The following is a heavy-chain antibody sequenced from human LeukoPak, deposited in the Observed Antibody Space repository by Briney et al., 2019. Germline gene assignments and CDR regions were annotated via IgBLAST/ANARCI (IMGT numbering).Heavy chain of an antibody. J-gene: IGHJ4*02. CDR2: VSASGDST. V-gene: IGHV3-23*01. CDR3: AKSHYYGSGSIDY. D-gene: IGHD3-10*01. CDR1: GFTFSSYA. Sequence: GGSLRLSCAASGFTFSSYAMSWVRQAPGKGLAWISTVSASGDSTSYADSVKGRFTFSRDNSKNALYLQVNSLRADDAALYYCAKSHYYGSGSIDYWGQGTLVTVSS.